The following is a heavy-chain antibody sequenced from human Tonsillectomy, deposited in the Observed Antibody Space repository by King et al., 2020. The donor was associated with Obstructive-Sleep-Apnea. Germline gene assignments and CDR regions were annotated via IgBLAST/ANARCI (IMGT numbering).Heavy chain of an antibody. CDR2: MSHSGTA. V-gene: IGHV4-59*11. Sequence: QLQESGPGLVKPSETLSLTCSVSGGSMTDHPWSWLRQPPGKGLEWVGYMSHSGTANYNPSLRSRLTISIDTSKNQFSLKLSSVTAADTAVYYCGRDNYGSIDYWGQGLLVTVSS. CDR3: GRDNYGSIDY. J-gene: IGHJ4*02. CDR1: GGSMTDHP. D-gene: IGHD3-10*01.